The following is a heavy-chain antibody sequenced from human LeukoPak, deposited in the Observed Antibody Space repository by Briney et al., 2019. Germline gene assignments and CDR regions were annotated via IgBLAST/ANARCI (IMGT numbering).Heavy chain of an antibody. Sequence: GGSLRLSCAASGFTFSTYTMNWVRQAPGKGLEWVSYITSSSSAIYYADSVKGRFTISRDNAKNSLYLQMNSLRAEDTAVYYCVRDLDSVAFLWGRGTLVTVSS. J-gene: IGHJ4*02. CDR2: ITSSSSAI. CDR1: GFTFSTYT. V-gene: IGHV3-48*01. D-gene: IGHD3/OR15-3a*01. CDR3: VRDLDSVAFL.